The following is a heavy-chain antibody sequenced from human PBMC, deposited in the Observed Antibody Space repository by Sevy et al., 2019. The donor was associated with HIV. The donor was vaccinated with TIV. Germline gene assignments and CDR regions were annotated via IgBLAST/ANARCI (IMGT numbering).Heavy chain of an antibody. CDR2: ISGSGGST. D-gene: IGHD3-22*01. J-gene: IGHJ3*02. Sequence: GGSLRLSCAASGFTFSSYAMSWVRQAPGKGLEWVSAISGSGGSTYYADSVKGRFTISRDNSKNTQYLQMNSLRAEDTDVYYCAKDGADNGVDYYDSGGSDAFDIWGQGTMVTVSS. CDR3: AKDGADNGVDYYDSGGSDAFDI. V-gene: IGHV3-23*01. CDR1: GFTFSSYA.